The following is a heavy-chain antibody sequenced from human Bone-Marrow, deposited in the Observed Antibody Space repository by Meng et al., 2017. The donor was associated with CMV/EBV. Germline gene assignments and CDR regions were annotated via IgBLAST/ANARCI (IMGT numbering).Heavy chain of an antibody. V-gene: IGHV3-74*01. CDR1: GFTFSSYW. CDR3: ASSPDYGEDY. D-gene: IGHD4-17*01. J-gene: IGHJ4*02. Sequence: GESLKISCAASGFTFSSYWMHWVRQAPGKGLVWVSRVNSDGSSTSYADSVKGRFTISRDNAKNTLYLQMNSLRAEDTAVYYCASSPDYGEDYWGPGTLVTVSS. CDR2: VNSDGSST.